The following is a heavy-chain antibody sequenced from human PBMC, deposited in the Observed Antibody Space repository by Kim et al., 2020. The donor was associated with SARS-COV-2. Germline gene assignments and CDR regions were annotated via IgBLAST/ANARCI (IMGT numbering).Heavy chain of an antibody. Sequence: GGSLRLSCAASGFAVSSNYMSWVRQAPGKGLEWVSVIHSGGSTYYADSVKGRFTISRDNSKNTLYLQMNSLRAEDTAVYYCALHSGFYRSADYFQYWGQGTLVTVSS. V-gene: IGHV3-53*01. CDR2: IHSGGST. J-gene: IGHJ1*01. CDR1: GFAVSSNY. CDR3: ALHSGFYRSADYFQY. D-gene: IGHD3-3*01.